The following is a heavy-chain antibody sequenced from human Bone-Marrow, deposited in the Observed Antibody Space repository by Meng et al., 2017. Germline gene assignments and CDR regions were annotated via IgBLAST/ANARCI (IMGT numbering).Heavy chain of an antibody. J-gene: IGHJ4*02. D-gene: IGHD1-26*01. V-gene: IGHV6-1*01. CDR3: ARESSGSPLDY. CDR2: TYYRSRWYT. CDR1: GDSVSSTSAA. Sequence: QVQLQQSGPGLVKPPQTLSLTCTISGDSVSSTSAAWHWIRRSPSRGLEWLGRTYYRSRWYTDYAVSVKSRININPDTTENHFSLQLNSVTPEDTAVYYCARESSGSPLDYWGRGTLVTVSS.